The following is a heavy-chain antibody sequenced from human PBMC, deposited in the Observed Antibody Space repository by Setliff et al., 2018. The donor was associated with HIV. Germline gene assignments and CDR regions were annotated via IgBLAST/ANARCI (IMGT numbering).Heavy chain of an antibody. D-gene: IGHD6-25*01. Sequence: GESLNISCTGSGYSFTSYWIGWVRQMCGKGLEWRWIIYPGDAHTRYSPPVQGQVTISADKSTSTAYLQWSSRNASDTATYYCARHRSVKGYYYYMDVWGKGTTVTVSS. CDR3: ARHRSVKGYYYYMDV. V-gene: IGHV5-51*01. CDR1: GYSFTSYW. J-gene: IGHJ6*03. CDR2: IYPGDAHT.